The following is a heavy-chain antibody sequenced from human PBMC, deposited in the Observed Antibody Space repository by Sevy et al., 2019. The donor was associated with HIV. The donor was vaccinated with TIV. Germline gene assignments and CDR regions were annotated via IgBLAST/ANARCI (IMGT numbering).Heavy chain of an antibody. CDR3: ASVMRRILWWSLDS. Sequence: GGSLRLSCAASGFTFSDYYMDWVRQAPGKGLEWVGRIRNKANSYTTEFAASVKDRFTISRDDSKNSLYLQMHSLKTDDTAVYYCASVMRRILWWSLDSWGQGTLVTVSS. CDR1: GFTFSDYY. J-gene: IGHJ4*02. CDR2: IRNKANSYTT. V-gene: IGHV3-72*01. D-gene: IGHD2-21*01.